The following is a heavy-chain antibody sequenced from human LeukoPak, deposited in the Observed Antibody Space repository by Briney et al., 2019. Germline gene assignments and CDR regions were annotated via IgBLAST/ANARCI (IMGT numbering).Heavy chain of an antibody. CDR3: ARTRTSSWYDAFDI. Sequence: GGSLRLSCAASGFTVSSNYMSWVRQAPGKGLEWVSVIYSGGSTYYADSVKGRFTISRDNSKNTLYLQLSSLRAEYKGVYYCARTRTSSWYDAFDIWGQGTMVTVSS. CDR1: GFTVSSNY. D-gene: IGHD6-13*01. J-gene: IGHJ3*02. V-gene: IGHV3-53*01. CDR2: IYSGGST.